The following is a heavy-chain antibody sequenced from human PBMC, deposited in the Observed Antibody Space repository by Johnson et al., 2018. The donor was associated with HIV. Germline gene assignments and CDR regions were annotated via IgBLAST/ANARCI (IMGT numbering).Heavy chain of an antibody. J-gene: IGHJ3*02. Sequence: QVQLVESGGGVVQPGRSLRLSCAASGFTFSSYAMHWVRQAPGKGLEWVAVISYDGSSKYYADSVKGRFTISRDNSKNTLYLQMNSLRAEDTAVYYCARGRSLRSVAGDDAFDIWGQGTMVTVSS. CDR2: ISYDGSSK. CDR3: ARGRSLRSVAGDDAFDI. CDR1: GFTFSSYA. V-gene: IGHV3-30-3*01. D-gene: IGHD6-19*01.